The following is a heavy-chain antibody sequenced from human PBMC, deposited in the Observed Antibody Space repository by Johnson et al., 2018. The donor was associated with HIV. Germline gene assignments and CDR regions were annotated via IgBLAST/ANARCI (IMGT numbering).Heavy chain of an antibody. J-gene: IGHJ3*02. CDR1: GLNFSDYG. Sequence: VQVVESGGGLVQPGRSVRLSCAASGLNFSDYGMHWVRQAPGKGLEWVANIKQDGSEKYYVDSVKGRFTIARDNAKNSLYLQMNSLRAEDTAVYYCARDPSRLRQSDIWGQGTMVTVSS. D-gene: IGHD3-16*01. V-gene: IGHV3-7*01. CDR2: IKQDGSEK. CDR3: ARDPSRLRQSDI.